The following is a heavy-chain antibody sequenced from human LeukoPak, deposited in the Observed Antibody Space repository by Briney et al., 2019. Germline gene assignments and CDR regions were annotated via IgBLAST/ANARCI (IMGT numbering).Heavy chain of an antibody. Sequence: GGSLRLSCAASGFTFSSYSMTWVRQAPGKGLEWVSYISSSSSTIYYADSVKGRFTISRDNAKNSLYLQMNSLRAEDTAVYYCARDRVGSGRDYFDYWGQGTLVTVSS. V-gene: IGHV3-48*01. CDR3: ARDRVGSGRDYFDY. CDR1: GFTFSSYS. D-gene: IGHD6-19*01. J-gene: IGHJ4*02. CDR2: ISSSSSTI.